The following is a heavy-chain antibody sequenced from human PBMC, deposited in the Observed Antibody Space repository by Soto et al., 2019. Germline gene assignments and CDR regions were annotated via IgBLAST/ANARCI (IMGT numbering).Heavy chain of an antibody. V-gene: IGHV4-61*01. CDR1: GGSVSSGSYY. J-gene: IGHJ5*02. CDR3: AREWVVVISRRGLNWFDP. Sequence: TLSLTCTVSGGSVSSGSYYWSWIRQPPGKGLEWIGYIYYSGSTNYNPSLKSRVTISVDTSKNQFSLKLSSVTAADTAVYYCAREWVVVISRRGLNWFDPWGQGTLVTVSS. D-gene: IGHD3-22*01. CDR2: IYYSGST.